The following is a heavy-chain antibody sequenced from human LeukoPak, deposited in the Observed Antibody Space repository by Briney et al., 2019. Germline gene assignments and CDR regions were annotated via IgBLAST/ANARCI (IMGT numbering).Heavy chain of an antibody. CDR1: GFTFSSYA. J-gene: IGHJ4*02. D-gene: IGHD1-26*01. V-gene: IGHV3-7*01. Sequence: TGGSLRLSCAASGFTFSSYAMNWVRQAPGKGLEWVANIKQDGSEKYYVDSVKGRFTISRDNAKNSLYLQMNSLRVEDTAVYYCAVLSGRSQGNYWGQGTLVTVSS. CDR2: IKQDGSEK. CDR3: AVLSGRSQGNY.